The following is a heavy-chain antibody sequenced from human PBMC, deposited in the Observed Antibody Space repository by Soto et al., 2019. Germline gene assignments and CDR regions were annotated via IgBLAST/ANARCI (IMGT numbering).Heavy chain of an antibody. D-gene: IGHD3-3*01. CDR1: GYTFTGYY. CDR3: ARTIFGVPLYAMDV. V-gene: IGHV1-2*02. J-gene: IGHJ6*02. CDR2: INPNRGGT. Sequence: QVQLVQSGAEVKKPGASVKVSCKASGYTFTGYYMHWVRQAPGQGLEWMGWINPNRGGTNYAQKFQGRVTMPRDTSISTASMELRRLRSDDTAVYYCARTIFGVPLYAMDVWGQGTTVTVSS.